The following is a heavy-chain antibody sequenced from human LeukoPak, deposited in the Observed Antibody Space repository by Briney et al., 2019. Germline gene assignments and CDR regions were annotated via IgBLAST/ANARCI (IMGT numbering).Heavy chain of an antibody. Sequence: GGSLRLSCAASGFTFSFHWMHWVRQAPGEGLEWVANIRHDGGEEYYVDSVKGRFTISRDSAKKSLYLQMNSLRAEDTAVYYCARDGGVRGRLACFDYWGQGNLVTVSS. CDR1: GFTFSFHW. D-gene: IGHD2-8*02. CDR3: ARDGGVRGRLACFDY. V-gene: IGHV3-7*01. J-gene: IGHJ4*02. CDR2: IRHDGGEE.